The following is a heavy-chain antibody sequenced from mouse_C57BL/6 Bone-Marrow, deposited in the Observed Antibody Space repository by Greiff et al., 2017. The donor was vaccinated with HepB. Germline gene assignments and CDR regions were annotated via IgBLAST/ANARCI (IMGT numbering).Heavy chain of an antibody. J-gene: IGHJ1*03. D-gene: IGHD1-1*01. CDR2: ISYDGSN. CDR1: GYSITSGYY. Sequence: EVKLVESGPGLVKPSQSLSLTCSVTGYSITSGYYWNWIRQFPGNKLEWMGYISYDGSNNYNPSLKNRISITRDTSKNQFFLKLNSVTTEDTATYYCARDYGSSSSYWYFDVWGTGTTVTVSS. V-gene: IGHV3-6*01. CDR3: ARDYGSSSSYWYFDV.